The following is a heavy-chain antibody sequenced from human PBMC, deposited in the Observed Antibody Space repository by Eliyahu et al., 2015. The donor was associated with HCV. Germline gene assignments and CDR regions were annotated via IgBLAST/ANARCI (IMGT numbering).Heavy chain of an antibody. Sequence: QVQLQESGPGLVKPSETLSLTCTVSGGSITTYYWSWIRQPPGKGLEWIGYIHYSGSTNYNPXLKSRVTMSIDTSKNQFSLNLTSVTAADTAVYFCASGGGGIAVAGTGGWFDPWGQGTLVTVSS. D-gene: IGHD6-19*01. CDR2: IHYSGST. CDR1: GGSITTYY. CDR3: ASGGGGIAVAGTGGWFDP. J-gene: IGHJ5*02. V-gene: IGHV4-59*01.